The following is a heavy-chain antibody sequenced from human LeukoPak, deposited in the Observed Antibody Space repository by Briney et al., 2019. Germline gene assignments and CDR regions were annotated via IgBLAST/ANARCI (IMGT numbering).Heavy chain of an antibody. CDR1: GYTFNSYG. Sequence: GASVKVSCKASGYTFNSYGISWVRQAPGQGLEWMGWISGYNGDTDYAQKLQGRVTMTTDTSTSTAYMELRSLRSVDTAVYYCGRDPIGYNNYGAQIDYWGQGTLVTVSSGMDGWGQGTTVTVSS. CDR3: GRDPIGYNNYGAQIDYWGQGTLVTVSSGMDG. D-gene: IGHD4/OR15-4a*01. J-gene: IGHJ6*02. CDR2: ISGYNGDT. V-gene: IGHV1-18*01.